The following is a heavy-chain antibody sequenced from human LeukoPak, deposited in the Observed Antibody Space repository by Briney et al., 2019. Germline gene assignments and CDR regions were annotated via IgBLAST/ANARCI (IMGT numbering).Heavy chain of an antibody. CDR3: ARDTKGYSSGWFVGDAFDI. J-gene: IGHJ3*02. D-gene: IGHD6-19*01. CDR2: ISAYNGNT. V-gene: IGHV1-18*01. Sequence: GESLKISCKGSGYSFTSYGISWVRQAPGQGLEWMGWISAYNGNTNYAQKLQGRVTMTTDTSTSTAYMELRSLRSDDTAVYYCARDTKGYSSGWFVGDAFDIWGQGTMVTVSS. CDR1: GYSFTSYG.